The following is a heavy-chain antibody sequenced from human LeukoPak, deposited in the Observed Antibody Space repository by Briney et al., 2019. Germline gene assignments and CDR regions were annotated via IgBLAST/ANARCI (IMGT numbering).Heavy chain of an antibody. CDR3: AREVIVYDFWSGYYDGDAFDI. CDR1: GFTFSSYW. D-gene: IGHD3-3*01. V-gene: IGHV3-7*01. Sequence: PGGSLRLSCAASGFTFSSYWMSWVRQAPGKGLGWVANIKQDGSEKYYVDSVKGRFTISRDNAKNSLYLQMNSLRAEDTAVYYCAREVIVYDFWSGYYDGDAFDIWGQGTMVTVSS. CDR2: IKQDGSEK. J-gene: IGHJ3*02.